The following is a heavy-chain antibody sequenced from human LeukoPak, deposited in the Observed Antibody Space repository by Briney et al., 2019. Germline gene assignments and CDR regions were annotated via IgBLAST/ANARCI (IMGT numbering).Heavy chain of an antibody. CDR1: GFTFSSYW. V-gene: IGHV3-74*01. D-gene: IGHD1-14*01. Sequence: GGSLRLSCAASGFTFSSYWMHWVRQAPGKGRVWVSRINSDGSSTSYADSVKGRFTISRDNAKDTLYLQMNSLRAEDTAVYYCATGQGHGMDVWGQGTTVTVSS. CDR2: INSDGSST. J-gene: IGHJ6*02. CDR3: ATGQGHGMDV.